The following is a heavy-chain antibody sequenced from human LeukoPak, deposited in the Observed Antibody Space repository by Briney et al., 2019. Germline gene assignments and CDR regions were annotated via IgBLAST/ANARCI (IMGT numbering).Heavy chain of an antibody. CDR2: ISSSSSYI. Sequence: GGSLRLSCAASGFTFSSYSMNWVRQAPGKGLEWVSSISSSSSYIYYADSVKGRFTISRVNAKNSLYLQMNSLRAEDTAVYYCARGGAVAGRATDYWGQGTLVTVSS. J-gene: IGHJ4*02. V-gene: IGHV3-21*01. CDR1: GFTFSSYS. D-gene: IGHD6-19*01. CDR3: ARGGAVAGRATDY.